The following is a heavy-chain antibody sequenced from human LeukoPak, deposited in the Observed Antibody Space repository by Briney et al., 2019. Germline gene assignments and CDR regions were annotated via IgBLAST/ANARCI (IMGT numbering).Heavy chain of an antibody. J-gene: IGHJ6*02. CDR2: IYYSGSS. Sequence: SETLSLTCTVSGDSISSYYWSWIRQPPGKGLEWIGYIYYSGSSNYNPSLKSRVTISVDTSKNQFSLKLSSVTAADTAVYYCARENGQTTGEDYYYYYGMDVWGQGTTVTVSS. D-gene: IGHD4-17*01. CDR1: GDSISSYY. V-gene: IGHV4-59*12. CDR3: ARENGQTTGEDYYYYYGMDV.